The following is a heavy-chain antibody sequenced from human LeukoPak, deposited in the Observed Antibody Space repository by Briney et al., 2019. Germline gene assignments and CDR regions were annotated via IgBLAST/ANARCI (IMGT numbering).Heavy chain of an antibody. CDR3: AREVRDFWSGYYGY. D-gene: IGHD3-3*01. CDR1: GYTFTSYA. CDR2: INAGNGNT. V-gene: IGHV1-3*01. Sequence: GASVKVSCKASGYTFTSYAMHWVRQAPGQRLEWMGWINAGNGNTKYSQKFQGRVTITRDTSASTAYMELSSLRSEDTAVYYCAREVRDFWSGYYGYWGQGTLVTVSS. J-gene: IGHJ4*02.